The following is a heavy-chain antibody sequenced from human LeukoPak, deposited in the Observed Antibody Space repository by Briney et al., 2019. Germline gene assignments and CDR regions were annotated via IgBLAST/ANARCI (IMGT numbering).Heavy chain of an antibody. CDR1: GFTFSSYA. CDR3: AKVVGATTRGYFDY. D-gene: IGHD1-26*01. CDR2: ISGSGGST. V-gene: IGHV3-23*01. Sequence: GGSLGLSCAASGFTFSSYAMSWVRQAPGKGLEWASTISGSGGSTYYADSVKGRFTISRDNSKNTLYLQMNSLRAEDTAVYYCAKVVGATTRGYFDYWGQGTLVTVSS. J-gene: IGHJ4*02.